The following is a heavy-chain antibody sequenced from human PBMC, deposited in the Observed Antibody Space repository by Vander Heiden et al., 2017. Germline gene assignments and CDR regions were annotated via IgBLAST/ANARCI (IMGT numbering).Heavy chain of an antibody. Sequence: DVQLLQSLGGLFPPRGSLRLSSAASGFPFKCLWMHWVRQAPGEGLTWVSYINKEGSSALYADSVKGRFTIPRDNAKNTLYLQMNSLRAEDTAVYYCARGGRGGATPDYWGQRTLVTVSS. V-gene: IGHV3-74*01. CDR3: ARGGRGGATPDY. J-gene: IGHJ4*02. D-gene: IGHD1-26*01. CDR1: GFPFKCLW. CDR2: INKEGSSA.